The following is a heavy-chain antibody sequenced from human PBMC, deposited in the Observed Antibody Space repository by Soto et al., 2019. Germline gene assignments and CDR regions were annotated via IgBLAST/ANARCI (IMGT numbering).Heavy chain of an antibody. J-gene: IGHJ5*02. D-gene: IGHD3-10*01. CDR1: GYTFTSYA. Sequence: QVQLVQSGAEVKKPGASVKVSCKASGYTFTSYAMHWVRQAPGQRLEWMGWINAGNGNTKYSQKLQGRVTITRDTSASTAYMELSSLRSEDTAVYYCARSRMVLLWFGEYCWFDPWGQGTLVTVSS. CDR2: INAGNGNT. CDR3: ARSRMVLLWFGEYCWFDP. V-gene: IGHV1-3*01.